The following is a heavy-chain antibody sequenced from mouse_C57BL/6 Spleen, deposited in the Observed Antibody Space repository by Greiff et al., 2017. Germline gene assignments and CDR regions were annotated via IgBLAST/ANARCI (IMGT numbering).Heavy chain of an antibody. CDR1: GYTFTGYW. J-gene: IGHJ2*01. CDR2: ILPGSGST. CDR3: AGNFDY. Sequence: VQRVESGAELMKPGASVKLSCKATGYTFTGYWIEWVKQRPGHGLEWIGEILPGSGSTNYTEKFKGKATFTADTTSNTAYMQLSSLTTEDSAIYYCAGNFDYWGQGTTLTVSS. V-gene: IGHV1-9*01.